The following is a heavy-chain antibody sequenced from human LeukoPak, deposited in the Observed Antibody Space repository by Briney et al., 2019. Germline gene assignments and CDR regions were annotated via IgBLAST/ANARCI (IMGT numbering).Heavy chain of an antibody. CDR1: GGTFSSYA. CDR2: IIPIFGTA. Sequence: GASVKVSCKASGGTFSSYAISWVRQAPGQGLEWMGRIIPIFGTANYAQKFQGRVTITTDESTSTAYMELSSLRSEDTAVYYCASGYGDYVELSSYFDYWGQGTPVTVSS. CDR3: ASGYGDYVELSSYFDY. J-gene: IGHJ4*02. V-gene: IGHV1-69*05. D-gene: IGHD4-17*01.